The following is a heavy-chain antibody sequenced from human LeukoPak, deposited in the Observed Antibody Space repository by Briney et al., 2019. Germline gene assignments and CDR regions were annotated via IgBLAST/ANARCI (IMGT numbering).Heavy chain of an antibody. CDR3: AGKSRCFGSSGSEHAFDI. J-gene: IGHJ3*02. Sequence: SETLSLTCTVSGGSISSSSYYWGWIRQPPGKGLEWIVSIYYSGSTYYNPSLNSRVTISVDTSKTQFSLKLRFVTAADTAVYYGAGKSRCFGSSGSEHAFDIWGQGTMVTVSS. CDR1: GGSISSSSYY. CDR2: IYYSGST. V-gene: IGHV4-39*01. D-gene: IGHD3-22*01.